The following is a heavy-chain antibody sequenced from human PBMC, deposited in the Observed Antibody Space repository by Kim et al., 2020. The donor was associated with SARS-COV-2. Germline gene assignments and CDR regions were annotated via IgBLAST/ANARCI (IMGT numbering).Heavy chain of an antibody. J-gene: IGHJ4*02. CDR1: GFTFSTYD. CDR2: ISGSGGTT. CDR3: AKDGLYRDYVYRLGYYFDY. V-gene: IGHV3-23*01. D-gene: IGHD3-16*01. Sequence: GGSLRLSCAASGFTFSTYDMSWVRLAPGKGLEWVSAISGSGGTTYYADSVKGRFTISRDNSKNTLYLQINNLRAEDTAVYYCAKDGLYRDYVYRLGYYFDYWAQGTLFTVSS.